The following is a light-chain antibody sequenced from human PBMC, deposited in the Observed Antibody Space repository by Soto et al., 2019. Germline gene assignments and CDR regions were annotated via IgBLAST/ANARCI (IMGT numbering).Light chain of an antibody. Sequence: IQMTKSPFSLSASVGDRVTITRRASQGISSYLAWYPKKPGKAPKLLIYAASTLQSGFPSRFSGSGSGTDFTLTISSLQPEDFATYYCQQLNSYPLTFGGGTKVDIK. CDR3: QQLNSYPLT. V-gene: IGKV1-9*01. CDR2: AAS. CDR1: QGISSY. J-gene: IGKJ4*01.